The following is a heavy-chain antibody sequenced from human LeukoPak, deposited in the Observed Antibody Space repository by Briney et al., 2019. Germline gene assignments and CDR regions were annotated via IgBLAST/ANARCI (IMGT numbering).Heavy chain of an antibody. CDR1: GGSFSGYY. CDR3: ARGRYYYGSGSCRNWFDP. CDR2: INHSGGT. V-gene: IGHV4-34*01. J-gene: IGHJ5*02. D-gene: IGHD3-10*01. Sequence: SETLSLTCAVYGGSFSGYYWSWIRQPPGKGLEWIGEINHSGGTNYNPSLKSRVTISVDTSKNQFSLKQSSVTAADTAVYYCARGRYYYGSGSCRNWFDPWGQGTLVTVSS.